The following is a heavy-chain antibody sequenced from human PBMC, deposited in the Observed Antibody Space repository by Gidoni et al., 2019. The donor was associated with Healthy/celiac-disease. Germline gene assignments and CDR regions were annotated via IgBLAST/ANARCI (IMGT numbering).Heavy chain of an antibody. Sequence: QLQLQESGPGLVKPSETLSLTCTVSGGSIRSSSYYWGWIRQPPGKGLSWIGFIYYSGSTYYTPSLKSRVTISVGTSKNQFSLKLSSVTAADTAVYYCARGITYYYDSSGYHFDYWGQGTLVTVSS. CDR2: IYYSGST. D-gene: IGHD3-22*01. CDR3: ARGITYYYDSSGYHFDY. V-gene: IGHV4-39*07. J-gene: IGHJ4*02. CDR1: GGSIRSSSYY.